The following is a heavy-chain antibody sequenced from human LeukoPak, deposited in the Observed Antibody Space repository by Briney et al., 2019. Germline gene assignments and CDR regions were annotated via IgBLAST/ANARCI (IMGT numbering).Heavy chain of an antibody. CDR2: TYYRSKWYN. J-gene: IGHJ6*03. Sequence: SQTLSLTCAISGDSVSSNSAAWNWIRQSPSRGLEWLGRTYYRSKWYNDYAVSVKSRITINPDTSKNQFSLQLNSVTPEDTAVYYCARDLRSYDSSGYRYYYYYYMDVWGKGTTVTVSS. D-gene: IGHD3-22*01. V-gene: IGHV6-1*01. CDR3: ARDLRSYDSSGYRYYYYYYMDV. CDR1: GDSVSSNSAA.